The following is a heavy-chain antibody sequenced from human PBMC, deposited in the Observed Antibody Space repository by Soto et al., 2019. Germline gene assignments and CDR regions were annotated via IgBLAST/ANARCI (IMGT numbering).Heavy chain of an antibody. D-gene: IGHD2-2*01. V-gene: IGHV1-69*08. J-gene: IGHJ5*02. CDR2: IIPILGIA. CDR3: ARDLPLHCSSTSCYDDYSWFDP. CDR1: GGTFSSYT. Sequence: QVQLVQSGAEVKKPGSSVKVSCKASGGTFSSYTISWVRQAPGQGLEWMGRIIPILGIANYAQKFQGRVKITADKSTSTAYMELSSLRSEDTAVYYCARDLPLHCSSTSCYDDYSWFDPWGQGTLVTVSS.